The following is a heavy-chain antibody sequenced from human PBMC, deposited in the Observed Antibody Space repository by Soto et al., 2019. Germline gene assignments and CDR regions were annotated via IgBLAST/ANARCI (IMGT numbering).Heavy chain of an antibody. CDR1: GGSLSSTHW. V-gene: IGHV4-4*02. CDR2: IYHTGTT. D-gene: IGHD3-10*01. Sequence: QVQLQESGPGLVKPSGTLSLTCAVSGGSLSSTHWWSWVRQPPRKGLEWIGEIYHTGTTNYNPSLQSRVTISVDKSNNQFSLHLSSVTAADTAVYYCARDPYYYDSGDKGGFDPWGQGTLVTVSS. CDR3: ARDPYYYDSGDKGGFDP. J-gene: IGHJ5*02.